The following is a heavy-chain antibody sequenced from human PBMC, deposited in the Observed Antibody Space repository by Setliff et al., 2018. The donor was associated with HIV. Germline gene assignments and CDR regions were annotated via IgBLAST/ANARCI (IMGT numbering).Heavy chain of an antibody. J-gene: IGHJ3*02. CDR1: GGSISSGSYY. V-gene: IGHV4-61*02. D-gene: IGHD3-9*01. CDR2: IYNSGST. CDR3: ARVALLRYPEAFDI. Sequence: SETLSLTCSVSGGSISSGSYYWSWIRQPAGKGLEWIGRIYNSGSTNYNPSLKSRVTISVDTSKNQFSLKLSSVTAADTAMYYCARVALLRYPEAFDIWGQGTMVTVSS.